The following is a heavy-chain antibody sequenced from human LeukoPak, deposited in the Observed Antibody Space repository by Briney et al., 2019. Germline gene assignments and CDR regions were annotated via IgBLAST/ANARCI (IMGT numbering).Heavy chain of an antibody. CDR1: GGSFSGYY. Sequence: SETLSLTCAVYGGSFSGYYWSWIRQPPGKGLEWIGEINHSGSTNYNPSLKSRVTISVDTSKNKFSLKLSSVTAADTAVYYCARHVFSGLFFDYWGQGTLVTVSS. J-gene: IGHJ4*02. CDR2: INHSGST. CDR3: ARHVFSGLFFDY. V-gene: IGHV4-34*01. D-gene: IGHD3-22*01.